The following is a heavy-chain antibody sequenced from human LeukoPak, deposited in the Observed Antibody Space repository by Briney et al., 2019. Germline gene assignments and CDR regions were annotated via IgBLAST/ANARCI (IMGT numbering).Heavy chain of an antibody. CDR3: AIYSTPYYYDSSGYYDNWFDP. D-gene: IGHD3-22*01. CDR1: GGSISSGGDY. Sequence: SQTLSLTCTVSGGSISSGGDYWSWIRQHPGKGLEWIGYIYYSGSTYYNPSLKSRVTISVDTSKNQFSLKLSSVTAADTAVYYCAIYSTPYYYDSSGYYDNWFDPWGQGTLVTVSS. CDR2: IYYSGST. J-gene: IGHJ5*02. V-gene: IGHV4-31*03.